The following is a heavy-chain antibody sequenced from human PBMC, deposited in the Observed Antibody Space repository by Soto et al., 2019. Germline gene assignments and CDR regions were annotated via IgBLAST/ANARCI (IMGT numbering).Heavy chain of an antibody. V-gene: IGHV4-30-4*01. CDR3: AREEGSGYDPLFDC. CDR2: ISNSGST. CDR1: GGSISSGTYY. J-gene: IGHJ4*02. Sequence: QVQLQESGPGLVKPSQTLSLTCTVSGGSISSGTYYWSWIRQPPGKGLEWIGYISNSGSTYYNPSLKSRVIISVDTSKHQFSLKVSSVTAADTAVYYCAREEGSGYDPLFDCWGQGTLLTVSS. D-gene: IGHD5-12*01.